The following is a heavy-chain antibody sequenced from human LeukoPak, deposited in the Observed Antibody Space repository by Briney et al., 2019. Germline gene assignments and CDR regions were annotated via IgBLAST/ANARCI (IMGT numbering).Heavy chain of an antibody. D-gene: IGHD1-20*01. CDR2: ISSSSSTI. J-gene: IGHJ4*02. CDR1: GFTFSSYS. CDR3: ARDLRGITGTSAFWGY. V-gene: IGHV3-48*01. Sequence: GGSLRLSCAASGFTFSSYSMNWVRQAPGKGLEWVSYISSSSSTIYYADSVKGRFTISRDNAKNSLYLQMNSLRAEDTAVYYCARDLRGITGTSAFWGYWGQGTLVTVSS.